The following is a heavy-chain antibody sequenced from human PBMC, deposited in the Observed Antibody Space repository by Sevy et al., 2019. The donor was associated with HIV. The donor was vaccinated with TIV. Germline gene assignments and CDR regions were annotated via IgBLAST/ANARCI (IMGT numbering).Heavy chain of an antibody. Sequence: GGSLRLSCAASGFTSSSYAMSWVRQPPGRGLEWVSTLSDSGVSTYYADSVKGRFTISRDNSKNIPYLQMNSLRAEDTAVYYCARDRATSATGTLFDYWGQGTLVTVSS. J-gene: IGHJ4*02. D-gene: IGHD3-9*01. CDR3: ARDRATSATGTLFDY. CDR1: GFTSSSYA. V-gene: IGHV3-23*01. CDR2: LSDSGVST.